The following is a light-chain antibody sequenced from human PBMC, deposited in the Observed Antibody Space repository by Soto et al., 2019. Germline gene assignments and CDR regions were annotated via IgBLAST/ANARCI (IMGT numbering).Light chain of an antibody. CDR2: AVX. CDR1: QGVTTN. Sequence: EIVLTQSPATLSLSPGERVTLSCRAGQGVTTNFAWYQQKSAQSPXLLIYAVXXRATGVPARFSGTGSETDFTLTISGLQSEDSAVYFCQQYNKWPFSFGQGTRLEIK. CDR3: QQYNKWPFS. J-gene: IGKJ5*01. V-gene: IGKV3-15*01.